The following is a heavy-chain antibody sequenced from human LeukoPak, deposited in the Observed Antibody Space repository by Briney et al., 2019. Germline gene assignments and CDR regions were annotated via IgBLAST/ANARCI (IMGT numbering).Heavy chain of an antibody. D-gene: IGHD6-13*01. CDR3: TRIGYSSSCTDY. CDR2: ISSSSSYI. J-gene: IGHJ4*02. V-gene: IGHV3-21*01. Sequence: GGSLRLSCAASGFTFSSYSMNWVRQAPGEGLEWVSSISSSSSYIYYADSVKGRFTISRDNAKNSLYLQMNSLRAEDTAVYYCTRIGYSSSCTDYWGQGTLVTVSS. CDR1: GFTFSSYS.